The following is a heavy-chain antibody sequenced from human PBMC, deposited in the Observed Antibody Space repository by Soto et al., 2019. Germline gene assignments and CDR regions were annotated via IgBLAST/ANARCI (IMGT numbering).Heavy chain of an antibody. CDR2: INHSGST. J-gene: IGHJ5*02. CDR1: RGSFRGYY. Sequence: SQTLSLTCAVDRGSFRGYYWSWSGDPPGKGLEWIGEINHSGSTNYNPSLKSRVTISVDTSKNQFSLKLSSVTAADTAVYYCARGACSSTSCYLWWFDPWGQGTLVTVSS. D-gene: IGHD2-2*01. CDR3: ARGACSSTSCYLWWFDP. V-gene: IGHV4-34*01.